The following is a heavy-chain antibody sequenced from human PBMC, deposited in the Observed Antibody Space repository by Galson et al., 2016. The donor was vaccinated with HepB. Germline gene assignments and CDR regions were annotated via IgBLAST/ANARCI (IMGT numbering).Heavy chain of an antibody. V-gene: IGHV3-49*03. Sequence: SLRLSCAGSGFTFGDYSVGWFRQAPGKGLEWVGFIRSKAFGETLDYAASVKGRFSISRDDSKEVAFLQMNGLKREDTGSYYCTRVSGYTSRSWGQGTLVIVSS. CDR1: GFTFGDYS. D-gene: IGHD5-12*01. J-gene: IGHJ4*02. CDR2: IRSKAFGETL. CDR3: TRVSGYTSRS.